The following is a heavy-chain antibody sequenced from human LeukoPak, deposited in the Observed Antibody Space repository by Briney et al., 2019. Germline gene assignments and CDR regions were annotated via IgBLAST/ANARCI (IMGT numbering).Heavy chain of an antibody. Sequence: ASVKVSCRASGYTFTSYYMHWVRQAPGQGLEWMGIINPSGGSTSCAQKFQGRVTMTRDTSTSTVYMELSSLRSEDTAVYYCARAKNRAYAFDIWGQGTMVTVSS. V-gene: IGHV1-46*01. CDR2: INPSGGST. CDR1: GYTFTSYY. J-gene: IGHJ3*02. CDR3: ARAKNRAYAFDI. D-gene: IGHD2/OR15-2a*01.